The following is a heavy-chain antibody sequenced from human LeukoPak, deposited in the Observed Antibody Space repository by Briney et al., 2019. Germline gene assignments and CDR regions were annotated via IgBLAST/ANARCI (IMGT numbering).Heavy chain of an antibody. D-gene: IGHD3-10*01. Sequence: ASVKVSCKASVYTFTSYDINWVRQATGQGLEWMGWMNPNSGNTGYAQKFQGRVTMTRNTSISTAYLELSSLRSEDTAVYYCARATMVRGVRRSGLFRYFDYWGQGTLVTVSS. CDR2: MNPNSGNT. CDR3: ARATMVRGVRRSGLFRYFDY. J-gene: IGHJ4*02. CDR1: VYTFTSYD. V-gene: IGHV1-8*01.